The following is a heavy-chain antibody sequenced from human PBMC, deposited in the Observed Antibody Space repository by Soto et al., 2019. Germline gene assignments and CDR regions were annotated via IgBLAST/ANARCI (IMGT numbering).Heavy chain of an antibody. V-gene: IGHV3-66*01. D-gene: IGHD2-2*01. J-gene: IGHJ6*02. Sequence: GGSLRLSCAASGFTVSSNYMSWVRQAPGKGLEWVSVIYSGGSTYYADSVKGRFTISRDNSKNTLYLQMNSLRAEDTAVYYCARDNIVVVPAAMLYYYYGMDVWGQGTTVTVSS. CDR1: GFTVSSNY. CDR3: ARDNIVVVPAAMLYYYYGMDV. CDR2: IYSGGST.